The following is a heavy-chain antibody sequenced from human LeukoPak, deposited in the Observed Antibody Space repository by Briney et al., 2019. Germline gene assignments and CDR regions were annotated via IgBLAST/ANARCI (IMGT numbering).Heavy chain of an antibody. CDR3: ARQYYVILTAEMFDP. Sequence: SETLSLTCTVSGYSISSGYYWGWIRQPPGKGLEWIGSIYHSGSTYYNPSLKSRVTISVDTSKNQFSLNLSSVTAADAAVYYCARQYYVILTAEMFDPWGQGTLVTVSS. J-gene: IGHJ5*02. V-gene: IGHV4-38-2*02. D-gene: IGHD3-9*01. CDR1: GYSISSGYY. CDR2: IYHSGST.